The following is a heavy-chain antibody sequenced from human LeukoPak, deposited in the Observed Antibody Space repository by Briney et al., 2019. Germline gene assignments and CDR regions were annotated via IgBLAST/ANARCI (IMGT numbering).Heavy chain of an antibody. J-gene: IGHJ4*02. CDR1: GFTFSSYV. D-gene: IGHD3-10*01. CDR2: ISSSGEST. CDR3: TRRSGTYYHGFDY. V-gene: IGHV3-23*01. Sequence: PGGSLRLSCAASGFTFSSYVLSWVRQAPGKGLEWVSTISSSGESTYYADSVKGRFTISRDNSKNTLYLHMNSLRAEDTAVYYCTRRSGTYYHGFDYWGQGTLVTVSS.